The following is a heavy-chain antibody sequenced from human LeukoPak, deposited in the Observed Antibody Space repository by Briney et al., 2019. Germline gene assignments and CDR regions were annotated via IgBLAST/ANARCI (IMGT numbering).Heavy chain of an antibody. Sequence: GGSLSLPCAASGFIFSSYGMHWVRQAPGKGPEWVGMIWYDGTKKYYGDSVKGRFTISRDNSENILYLQMNSLRAEDTAVYYCTRDTGPTFGFDYWGQGALVAVSS. CDR3: TRDTGPTFGFDY. V-gene: IGHV3-33*01. CDR1: GFIFSSYG. D-gene: IGHD1-14*01. CDR2: IWYDGTKK. J-gene: IGHJ4*02.